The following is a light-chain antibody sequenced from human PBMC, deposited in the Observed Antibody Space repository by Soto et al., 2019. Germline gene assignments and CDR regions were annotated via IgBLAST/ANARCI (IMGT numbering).Light chain of an antibody. V-gene: IGLV1-44*01. J-gene: IGLJ2*01. CDR3: AAWDGSLNNVL. CDR2: GDN. Sequence: QPVLTQPPSASGTPGQRVTISCSGSASSIGTNTVNWYRQLPGTAPKLLIYGDNQRPSGVPDRFSGSKSGTSASLAISGLQSEDEAEYYCAAWDGSLNNVLFGGGTKLTVL. CDR1: ASSIGTNT.